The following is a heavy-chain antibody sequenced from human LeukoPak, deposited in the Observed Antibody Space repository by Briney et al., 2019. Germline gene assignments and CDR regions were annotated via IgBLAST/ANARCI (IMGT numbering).Heavy chain of an antibody. D-gene: IGHD6-19*01. CDR2: RSRSTTII. CDR1: GFPVNIYC. CDR3: ARSGWYDDFDY. Sequence: GGSLTLSCPAYGFPVNIYCMVWVRQAPGKGREWISYRSRSTTIIYYAGSVKGLFTHSRDNAKNSLYLQMSSLRAGDSAIYYCARSGWYDDFDYLGQGTLVTVSS. J-gene: IGHJ4*02. V-gene: IGHV3-48*01.